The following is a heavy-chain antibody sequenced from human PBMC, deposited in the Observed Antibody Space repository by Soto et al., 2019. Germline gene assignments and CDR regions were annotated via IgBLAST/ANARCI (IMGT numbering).Heavy chain of an antibody. Sequence: EVQLVESGGGLVQPGGSLRLSCAASGFTLNNFWMSWVRQAPGKGLEWVANIKYDGGEKNYVDSVKGRFTISRDNGKNSLHQQLNSLRADATAVHFCARDNDDLWRGHYGMEVWGQGTTVTVSS. V-gene: IGHV3-7*03. CDR3: ARDNDDLWRGHYGMEV. J-gene: IGHJ6*02. CDR1: GFTLNNFW. D-gene: IGHD3-3*01. CDR2: IKYDGGEK.